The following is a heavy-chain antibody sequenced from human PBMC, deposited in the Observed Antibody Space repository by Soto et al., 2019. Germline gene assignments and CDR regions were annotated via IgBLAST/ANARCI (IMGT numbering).Heavy chain of an antibody. CDR1: GFTFSSYW. J-gene: IGHJ4*02. CDR3: ARVQEHDY. CDR2: INSDGSST. Sequence: GGSLRLSCAASGFTFSSYWMHWVRQAPGKGVVWVSRINSDGSSTSYADSVKGRFTISRDNAKNTLYLQMNSLRAEDTAVYYCARVQEHDYWGQGTLVTVSS. V-gene: IGHV3-74*01.